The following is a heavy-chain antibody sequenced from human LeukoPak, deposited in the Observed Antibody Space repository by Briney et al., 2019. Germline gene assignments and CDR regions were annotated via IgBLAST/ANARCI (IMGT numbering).Heavy chain of an antibody. D-gene: IGHD3-10*01. J-gene: IGHJ3*02. CDR1: GFTFDNYA. CDR2: IRGGGGVT. V-gene: IGHV3-23*01. CDR3: AKCSASYYNDAFDI. Sequence: PGGSLRLSCAASGFTFDNYAMNWVRQAPGKGLGWVSYIRGGGGVTRYSDSVKDRFTISRDNSKNTLYLQMNSLRAEGTAIYYCAKCSASYYNDAFDIWGRGTMVTVSS.